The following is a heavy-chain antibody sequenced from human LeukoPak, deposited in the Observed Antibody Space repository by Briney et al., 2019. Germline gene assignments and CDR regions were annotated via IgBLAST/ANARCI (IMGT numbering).Heavy chain of an antibody. CDR3: ASGRRYDPTTYGMDV. J-gene: IGHJ6*02. D-gene: IGHD5-12*01. Sequence: GESLKISCKGSGYSFTSYWIGWVRQMPGKGLEWMGIIYPGDSDTRYSPSFQGQVTISVDKSISTAYLQWSSLKASNTAMYYCASGRRYDPTTYGMDVWGQGTTITVSS. CDR1: GYSFTSYW. V-gene: IGHV5-51*01. CDR2: IYPGDSDT.